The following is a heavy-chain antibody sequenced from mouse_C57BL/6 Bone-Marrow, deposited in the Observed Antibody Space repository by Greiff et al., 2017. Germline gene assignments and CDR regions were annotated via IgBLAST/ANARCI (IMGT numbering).Heavy chain of an antibody. CDR1: GYTFTSYW. V-gene: IGHV1-69*01. J-gene: IGHJ4*01. CDR3: AITTVVHYYAMDY. D-gene: IGHD1-1*01. CDR2: IDPSDSYT. Sequence: VQLQQPGAELVMPGASVKLSCKASGYTFTSYWMHWVKQRPGQGLEWIGEIDPSDSYTNYNQKFKGKSTLTVDKSSSTAYMQLSSLTSEDSAVYYCAITTVVHYYAMDYWGQGTSVTVSS.